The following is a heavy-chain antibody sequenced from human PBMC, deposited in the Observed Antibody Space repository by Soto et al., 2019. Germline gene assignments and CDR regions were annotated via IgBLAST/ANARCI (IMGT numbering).Heavy chain of an antibody. CDR3: AKDQGGYISVFDS. D-gene: IGHD5-12*01. CDR1: GFTFSTYG. V-gene: IGHV3-30*18. CDR2: ISYDGINK. J-gene: IGHJ4*02. Sequence: PGVSLRLSCAASGFTFSTYGMHWVRQAPGKGLEWVAVISYDGINKYYADSVKGRFTISRDSSKNTLYLQMNSLRAEDTAIYYCAKDQGGYISVFDSWGQGTLVTVSS.